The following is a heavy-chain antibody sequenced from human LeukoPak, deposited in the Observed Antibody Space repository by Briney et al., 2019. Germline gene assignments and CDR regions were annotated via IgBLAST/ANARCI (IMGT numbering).Heavy chain of an antibody. CDR2: ISSSSSYI. CDR1: GFTFSSYS. J-gene: IGHJ4*02. D-gene: IGHD1-26*01. V-gene: IGHV3-21*01. CDR3: AREKVRELPDY. Sequence: GGSLRLSCAASGFTFSSYSMSWVRQAPGKGLEWVSSISSSSSYIYYADSVKGRFTISRDNAKNSLYLQMNSLRAEDTAVYYCAREKVRELPDYWGQGTLVTVSS.